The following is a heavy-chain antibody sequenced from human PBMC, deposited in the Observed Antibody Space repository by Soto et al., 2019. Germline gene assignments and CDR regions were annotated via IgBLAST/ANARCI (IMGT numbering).Heavy chain of an antibody. CDR2: FYYSGST. CDR3: ARNHGTYYDAFDI. CDR1: GGSVSSSTYY. V-gene: IGHV4-39*01. D-gene: IGHD1-1*01. J-gene: IGHJ3*02. Sequence: PSETLSLTCTVAGGSVSSSTYYWVWIRQPPGKGLEWIATFYYSGSTYHNPSLNSRVTISADTSKNQFSLKLSSVTATDTAVYYCARNHGTYYDAFDIWGQGTMIT.